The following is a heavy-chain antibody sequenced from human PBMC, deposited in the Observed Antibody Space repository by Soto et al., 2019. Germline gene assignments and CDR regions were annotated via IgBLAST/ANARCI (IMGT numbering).Heavy chain of an antibody. J-gene: IGHJ6*02. CDR2: IGAAADP. CDR3: ARAYSGRLPRRADYYFAMDV. CDR1: GFTFSAYD. D-gene: IGHD2-15*01. V-gene: IGHV3-13*05. Sequence: EVQLVESGGGVVQPGESLRLSCAASGFTFSAYDMHWVRQTTGKGLDWVAAIGAAADPSYLGSVNGRSTISRKNAKNSLYLQMNSLRAEDTAVYYCARAYSGRLPRRADYYFAMDVWGQGTTVTVSS.